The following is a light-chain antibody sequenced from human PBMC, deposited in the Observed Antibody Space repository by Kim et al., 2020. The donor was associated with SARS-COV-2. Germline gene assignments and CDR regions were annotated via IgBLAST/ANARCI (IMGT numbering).Light chain of an antibody. CDR3: QQYNNWPGGT. CDR2: GAS. Sequence: SPGERATLSCRASQSVSSNLAWYQQKPGQAPRLLIYGASTRATVIPAMFSGSGSGTEFTLTISSLQSEDFAVYYCQQYNNWPGGTFGQGTKVDIK. CDR1: QSVSSN. V-gene: IGKV3-15*01. J-gene: IGKJ1*01.